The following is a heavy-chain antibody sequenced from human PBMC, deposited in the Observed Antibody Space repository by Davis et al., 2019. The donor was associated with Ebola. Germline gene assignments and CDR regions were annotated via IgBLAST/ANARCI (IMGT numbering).Heavy chain of an antibody. J-gene: IGHJ4*02. CDR1: GLTFSNYW. CDR2: IKPDGSEK. D-gene: IGHD4-11*01. Sequence: GESLKISCAASGLTFSNYWMTWIRQAPGKGPEWVATIKPDGSEKYYVDSVKGRFTISRDNAKNSLYLQMNSLRAEDTAVYYCARGERTVTTPLAYWGQGALVTVSS. CDR3: ARGERTVTTPLAY. V-gene: IGHV3-7*01.